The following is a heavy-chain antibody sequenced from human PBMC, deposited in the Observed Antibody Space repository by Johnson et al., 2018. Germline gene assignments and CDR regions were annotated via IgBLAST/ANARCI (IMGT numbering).Heavy chain of an antibody. CDR1: GFTFSSYG. CDR2: ISYDGSNK. D-gene: IGHD2-21*01. CDR3: AKVLLYYYYDMDV. V-gene: IGHV3-30*18. J-gene: IGHJ6*03. Sequence: VQLVQSGGGVVQPGRSLRLSCAASGFTFSSYGMHWVRQAPGKGLEWVAVISYDGSNKYYADSVKGRFTISRDNSKNTLYLQMNSLRAEDTAVYYCAKVLLYYYYDMDVWGKGTTVTVSS.